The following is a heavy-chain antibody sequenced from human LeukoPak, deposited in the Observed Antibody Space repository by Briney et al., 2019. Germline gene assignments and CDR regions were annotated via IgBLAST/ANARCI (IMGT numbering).Heavy chain of an antibody. Sequence: ASVKVSCKASGGTFSSYAISWVRQAPGQGLEWMGGFDPEDGETIYAQKFQGRVTMTEDTSTDTAYMELSSLRSEDTAVYYCATGMSSGSSYFDYWGQGTLVTVSS. CDR2: FDPEDGET. V-gene: IGHV1-24*01. J-gene: IGHJ4*02. CDR1: GGTFSSYA. D-gene: IGHD1-26*01. CDR3: ATGMSSGSSYFDY.